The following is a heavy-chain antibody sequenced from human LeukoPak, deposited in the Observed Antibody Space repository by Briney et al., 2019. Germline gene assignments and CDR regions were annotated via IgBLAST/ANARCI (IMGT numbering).Heavy chain of an antibody. D-gene: IGHD3-10*01. CDR2: ISYDGSNK. CDR1: GFTFSSYA. V-gene: IGHV3-30*04. Sequence: GRSLRLSCAASGFTFSSYAMHWVRQAPGKGLEWVAVISYDGSNKYYADSVKGRFTISRDNSKNTLYLQMNSLRAEDTAVYYCARARSGRRWFGKSVSCFDYWGQGTLVTVSS. J-gene: IGHJ4*02. CDR3: ARARSGRRWFGKSVSCFDY.